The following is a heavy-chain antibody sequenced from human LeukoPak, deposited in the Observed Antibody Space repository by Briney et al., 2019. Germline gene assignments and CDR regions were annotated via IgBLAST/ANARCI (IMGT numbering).Heavy chain of an antibody. J-gene: IGHJ5*02. Sequence: GGSLRLSCAASGFTVSSNYISWVRQAPGKGLEWVSVIYSGGNTYYADSVKGRFTISSDNSKNTLYLQMNSLGAEDTAVYYCAKTIVGVTNWFDPWGQGTLVTVSS. D-gene: IGHD1-26*01. CDR2: IYSGGNT. CDR1: GFTVSSNY. CDR3: AKTIVGVTNWFDP. V-gene: IGHV3-53*01.